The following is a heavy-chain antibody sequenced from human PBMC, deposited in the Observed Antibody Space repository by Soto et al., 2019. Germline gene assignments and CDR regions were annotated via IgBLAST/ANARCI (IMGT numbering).Heavy chain of an antibody. CDR3: ARASGYCSSTSCYSRYYYYYYMDV. J-gene: IGHJ6*03. CDR2: ISSSGSTI. D-gene: IGHD2-2*02. Sequence: QVQLVESGGGLVKPGGSLRLSCAASGFTFSDYYMSWIRQAPGKGLEWVSYISSSGSTIYYADSVKGRFTISRDNAKNSLYLQMNSLRAEDTAVYYCARASGYCSSTSCYSRYYYYYYMDVWGKGTTVTVSS. CDR1: GFTFSDYY. V-gene: IGHV3-11*01.